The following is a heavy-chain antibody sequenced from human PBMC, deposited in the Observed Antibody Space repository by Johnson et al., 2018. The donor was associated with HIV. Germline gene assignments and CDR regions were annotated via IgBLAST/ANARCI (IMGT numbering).Heavy chain of an antibody. CDR3: ARDGRDLVTRGSFDI. CDR1: GITVSSNY. V-gene: IGHV3-66*02. CDR2: IFSVGGA. J-gene: IGHJ3*02. Sequence: VQLVESGGGLVQPGGSLRLSCAASGITVSSNYMSWVRQAPGKGLEWVSVIFSVGGAYYADSVTGRFIISRDNSKNMLYLHMNSLRPEDKAVYYCARDGRDLVTRGSFDIWGQGTVVTVSS. D-gene: IGHD3-9*01.